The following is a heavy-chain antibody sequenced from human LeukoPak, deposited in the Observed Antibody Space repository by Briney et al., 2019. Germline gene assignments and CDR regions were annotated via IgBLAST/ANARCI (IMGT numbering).Heavy chain of an antibody. CDR3: ARGNNNYAY. CDR1: GGSFSGYY. CDR2: INHSGST. Sequence: PSETLPLTCAVYGGSFSGYYWSWIRQPPGKGLEWIGEINHSGSTNYNPSLKSRVTISVATSKNQFSLKLSSVTAADTAVYYCARGNNNYAYWGQGTLVTVSS. J-gene: IGHJ4*02. V-gene: IGHV4-34*01. D-gene: IGHD4-11*01.